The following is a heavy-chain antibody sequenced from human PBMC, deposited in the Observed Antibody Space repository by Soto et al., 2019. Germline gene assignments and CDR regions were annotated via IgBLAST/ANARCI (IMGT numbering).Heavy chain of an antibody. V-gene: IGHV1-8*01. CDR2: MNPNSGNT. CDR3: ARGLEWSWSLDP. CDR1: GCTFTSYD. D-gene: IGHD3-3*01. Sequence: QVQLVQSGAEVKKPGASVKVSCKASGCTFTSYDINWVRQATGQGLEWMGWMNPNSGNTGYAQKFQGRVTMTRNTSISTAYMELSSLRSEDTAMYYCARGLEWSWSLDPWGQGTLVTVSS. J-gene: IGHJ5*02.